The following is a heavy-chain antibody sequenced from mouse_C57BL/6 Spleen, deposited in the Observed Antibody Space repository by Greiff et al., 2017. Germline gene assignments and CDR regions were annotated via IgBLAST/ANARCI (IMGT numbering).Heavy chain of an antibody. CDR2: IRSKSNNYAT. CDR3: VRGYDYDVGFAY. D-gene: IGHD2-4*01. Sequence: EVKLVESGGGLVQPKGSLKLSCAASGFSFNTYAMNWVRQAPGKGLEWVARIRSKSNNYATYYADSVKDRFTISRDDSESMLYLQMNNLKTEDTAMYYCVRGYDYDVGFAYWGQGTLVTVSA. J-gene: IGHJ3*01. CDR1: GFSFNTYA. V-gene: IGHV10-1*01.